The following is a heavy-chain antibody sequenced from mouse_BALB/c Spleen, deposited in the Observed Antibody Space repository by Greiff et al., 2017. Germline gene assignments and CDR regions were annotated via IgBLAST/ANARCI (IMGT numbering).Heavy chain of an antibody. CDR3: ARDRRSITTVVATGFDY. D-gene: IGHD1-1*01. J-gene: IGHJ2*01. CDR2: IWAGGST. V-gene: IGHV2-9*02. CDR1: GFSLTSYG. Sequence: VQLKESGPGLVAPSQSLSITCTVSGFSLTSYGVHWVRQPPGKGLEWLGVIWAGGSTNYNSALMSRLSISKDNSKSQVFLKMNSLQTDDTAMYYCARDRRSITTVVATGFDYWGQGTTLTVSS.